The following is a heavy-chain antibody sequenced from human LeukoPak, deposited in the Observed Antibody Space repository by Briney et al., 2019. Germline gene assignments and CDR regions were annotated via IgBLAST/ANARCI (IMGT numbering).Heavy chain of an antibody. Sequence: PGGSLRLSCAASGFTFSSYGMHWVRQAPGKGLEWVAVISYDGSNKYYADSVKGRFTISRDNSKNTLYLQMNSLRAEDTAVYYCAKDLNAVRGSRPAQSDYWGQGTLVTVSS. V-gene: IGHV3-30*18. CDR3: AKDLNAVRGSRPAQSDY. CDR1: GFTFSSYG. D-gene: IGHD5-12*01. J-gene: IGHJ4*02. CDR2: ISYDGSNK.